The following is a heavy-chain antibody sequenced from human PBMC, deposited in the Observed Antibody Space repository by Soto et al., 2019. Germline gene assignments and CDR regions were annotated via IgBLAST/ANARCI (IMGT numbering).Heavy chain of an antibody. D-gene: IGHD6-13*01. CDR1: GFTFSSYG. CDR3: ERVQGCPQCIAEAAALYYGMDV. J-gene: IGHJ6*02. Sequence: AGGSLRLSCAASGFTFSSYGMHWVRQAPGKGLEWVAVIWYDGSNKYYADSVKGRFTISRDNSKNTLYLQMNSLRAEDTAVYYCERVQGCPQCIAEAAALYYGMDVWGQGNTVTVSS. V-gene: IGHV3-33*01. CDR2: IWYDGSNK.